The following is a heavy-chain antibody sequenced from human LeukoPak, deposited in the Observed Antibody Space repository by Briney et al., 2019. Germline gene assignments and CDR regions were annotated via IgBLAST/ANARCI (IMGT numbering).Heavy chain of an antibody. CDR3: ARHDYASPLIYFDS. Sequence: SETLSLTCTVSGXSISTYYWSWIRQPPGKGLEWIAYIYYSGATRYNPSLKSRVSLSVDTSKNQFSLKLSSVTAADTAVYYCARHDYASPLIYFDSWGQGTLVTVSS. CDR1: GXSISTYY. J-gene: IGHJ4*02. CDR2: IYYSGAT. D-gene: IGHD4-17*01. V-gene: IGHV4-59*08.